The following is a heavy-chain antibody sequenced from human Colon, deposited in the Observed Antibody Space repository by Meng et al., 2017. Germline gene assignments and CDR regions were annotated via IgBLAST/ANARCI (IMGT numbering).Heavy chain of an antibody. J-gene: IGHJ6*02. CDR2: VFYSGSV. D-gene: IGHD1-26*01. CDR1: GDSVNSGSLY. Sequence: GKEEEAGPGRVGASATRYRTCMYYGDSVNSGSLYWTCVRQSPGKGLEFIGYVFYSGSVKYNPSLASRLSIVIDMSENQFSLKLTSVTTADAAVYYCARNDGSVPGGYGLDVWGPGTTVTVSS. V-gene: IGHV4-61*01. CDR3: ARNDGSVPGGYGLDV.